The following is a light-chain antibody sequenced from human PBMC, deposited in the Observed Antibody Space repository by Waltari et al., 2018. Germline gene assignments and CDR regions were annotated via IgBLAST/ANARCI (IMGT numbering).Light chain of an antibody. J-gene: IGLJ3*02. Sequence: QSALTQPASVSGSPGPSLPLSCTGTSRHVGCYDLVPRFQHTPGQAPKVMIYKVNNRPSGVSNRFSGSKSANTASLTISGLQAEDEADYYCSSYTRRSYWVFGGGTQLTVL. V-gene: IGLV2-14*01. CDR1: SRHVGCYDL. CDR3: SSYTRRSYWV. CDR2: KVN.